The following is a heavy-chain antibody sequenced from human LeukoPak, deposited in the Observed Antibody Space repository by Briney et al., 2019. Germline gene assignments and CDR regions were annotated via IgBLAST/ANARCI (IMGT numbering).Heavy chain of an antibody. V-gene: IGHV3-23*01. J-gene: IGHJ4*02. Sequence: GGSLRLSCAASGFTFSHYAMSWVRQAPGKGLEWVSGVTPGGNIPYYADSVKGRFTISRDNSNNTLYLQMGSLRAADTALYYCAKDIWLVSSGFQTFDLWGQGTLVTVSS. CDR1: GFTFSHYA. D-gene: IGHD3-22*01. CDR2: VTPGGNIP. CDR3: AKDIWLVSSGFQTFDL.